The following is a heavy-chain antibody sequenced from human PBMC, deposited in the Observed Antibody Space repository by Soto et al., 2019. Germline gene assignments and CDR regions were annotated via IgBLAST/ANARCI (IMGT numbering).Heavy chain of an antibody. J-gene: IGHJ6*02. CDR1: GGSISSGGYY. CDR3: ARRRYYDILTGYTYGMDV. V-gene: IGHV4-31*03. CDR2: IYYSGST. D-gene: IGHD3-9*01. Sequence: PSETLSLTCTVSGGSISSGGYYWSWIRQHPGKGLEWIGYIYYSGSTYYNPSLKSRVTISVDTSKNQFSLKLSSVTAADTAVYYCARRRYYDILTGYTYGMDVWGQGTTVTVSS.